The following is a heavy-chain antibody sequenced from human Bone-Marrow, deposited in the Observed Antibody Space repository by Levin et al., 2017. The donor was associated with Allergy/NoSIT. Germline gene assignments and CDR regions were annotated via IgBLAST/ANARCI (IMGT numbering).Heavy chain of an antibody. V-gene: IGHV3-48*03. CDR1: GFVFSDYE. D-gene: IGHD1-14*01. CDR3: ARSHRVTPRGAFYHYNGMDV. J-gene: IGHJ6*02. CDR2: VSSSGSTI. Sequence: GGSLRLSCVASGFVFSDYEMNWVRQAPGKGLEWVSFVSSSGSTIYYADSVKGRFTISRDSANHLLYLQMNTLRDEDTAVYFCARSHRVTPRGAFYHYNGMDVWGQGTAVTVSS.